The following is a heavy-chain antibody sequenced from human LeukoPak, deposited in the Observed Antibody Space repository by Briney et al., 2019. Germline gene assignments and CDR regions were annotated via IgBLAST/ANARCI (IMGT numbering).Heavy chain of an antibody. CDR3: ARGVYIAAAQYGY. CDR2: IYYSGTT. J-gene: IGHJ4*02. CDR1: GGSISSYY. V-gene: IGHV4-59*01. Sequence: SETLSLTCTVSGGSISSYYWSWIRQPPGKGVEWIGYIYYSGTTNYNPSLKSRVTISVDTSKNQFSLKLSSVTAADTAVYYCARGVYIAAAQYGYWGQGTLVTVSS. D-gene: IGHD6-13*01.